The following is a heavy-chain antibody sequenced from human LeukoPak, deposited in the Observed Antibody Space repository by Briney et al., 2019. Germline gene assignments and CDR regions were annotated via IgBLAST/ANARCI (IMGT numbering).Heavy chain of an antibody. Sequence: GGSLRLSCAASGFTFSSYGLHWVRQAPGKGLEWVAFIRYDGSNKYYADSVKGRFTISRDNSKNTLYLQMNSLRAEDTAVYYCAKDESNWNYVSWFDPWGQGTLVTVSS. CDR1: GFTFSSYG. J-gene: IGHJ5*02. V-gene: IGHV3-30*02. CDR3: AKDESNWNYVSWFDP. D-gene: IGHD1-7*01. CDR2: IRYDGSNK.